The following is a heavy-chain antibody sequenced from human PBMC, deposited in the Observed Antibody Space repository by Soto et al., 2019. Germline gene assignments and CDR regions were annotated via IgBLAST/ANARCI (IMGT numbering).Heavy chain of an antibody. V-gene: IGHV4-31*03. D-gene: IGHD2-8*02. CDR3: ARDKITGLFDY. CDR1: GGSIRSGGYY. J-gene: IGHJ4*02. Sequence: SETLSLTCTVSGGSIRSGGYYWSWIRQHPGKGLEWIGYIYHSGNTYYNPSLKSRVTISVDTSKNQFSLKLSSVTAADTAVYYCARDKITGLFDYWGQGTLVTVSS. CDR2: IYHSGNT.